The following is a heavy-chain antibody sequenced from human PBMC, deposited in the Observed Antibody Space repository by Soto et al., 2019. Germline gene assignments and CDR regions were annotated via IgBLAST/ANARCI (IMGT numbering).Heavy chain of an antibody. V-gene: IGHV4-34*01. CDR3: ARVEWELHYYYYGMDV. CDR2: INHSGST. CDR1: GGSFSGYY. D-gene: IGHD1-26*01. J-gene: IGHJ6*02. Sequence: QVQLQQWGAGLLKPSETLSLTCAVYGGSFSGYYWSWIRQPPGKGLEWIGEINHSGSTNYNPSLKSRVTISVDTSKNQFSLKLSSVTAVDTAVYYCARVEWELHYYYYGMDVWGQGTTVTVSS.